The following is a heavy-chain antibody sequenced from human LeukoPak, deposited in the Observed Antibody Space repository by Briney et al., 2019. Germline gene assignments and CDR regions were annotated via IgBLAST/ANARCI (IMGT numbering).Heavy chain of an antibody. CDR1: GGSISSSSYY. J-gene: IGHJ2*01. CDR2: IYYSGRT. D-gene: IGHD3-22*01. Sequence: SETLSLTCTVSGGSISSSSYYWGWIRQPPGKGLVWIGTIYYSGRTYYNPSLKSRVTISVDTPKHQFSLKLSSVTAADTAVYYCARGVTMIVVVIHDWYFDLWGRGTLVTVSS. V-gene: IGHV4-39*01. CDR3: ARGVTMIVVVIHDWYFDL.